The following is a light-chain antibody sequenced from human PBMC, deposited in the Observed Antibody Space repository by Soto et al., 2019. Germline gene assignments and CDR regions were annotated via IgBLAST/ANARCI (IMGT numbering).Light chain of an antibody. CDR1: SSDIGGYNY. Sequence: QSVLTQPPSASGPPGQSVTISCTGTSSDIGGYNYVSWYQQHPGKAPKVMIYEVTKRPSGVPDRFSGSKSGNTASLTVSGLQAEDEADYYCSSYAGSNNWVFGGGTQLTVL. CDR2: EVT. CDR3: SSYAGSNNWV. J-gene: IGLJ2*01. V-gene: IGLV2-8*01.